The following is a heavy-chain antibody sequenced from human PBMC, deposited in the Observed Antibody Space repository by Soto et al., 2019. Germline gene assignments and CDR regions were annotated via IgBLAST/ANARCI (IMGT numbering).Heavy chain of an antibody. V-gene: IGHV3-48*02. J-gene: IGHJ4*02. D-gene: IGHD2-15*01. CDR3: ARDRCYDGTCYSASDF. CDR2: ISTTSFTI. CDR1: GFSFSTYN. Sequence: GGSLRLSCAASGFSFSTYNMDWVRQAPGKGPEWIAYISTTSFTIYYADSVKGRFTISRDNDRNSLYLEMNSLRDEDTAVYYCARDRCYDGTCYSASDFWGQGTLVTVSS.